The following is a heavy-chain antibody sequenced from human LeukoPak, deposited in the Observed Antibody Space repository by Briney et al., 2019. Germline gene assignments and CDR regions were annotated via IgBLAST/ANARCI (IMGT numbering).Heavy chain of an antibody. CDR3: TRDYGDYKLDY. D-gene: IGHD4-17*01. CDR2: IRSKAYGGIT. Sequence: GGSLRLSCTASGFSFGDYAMSWVRQAPGRGLEWVGFIRSKAYGGITEYSAAVKGRFNISRDDSKSIAYPQMNSLKTEDTAVYYCTRDYGDYKLDYWGQGTLVTVSS. CDR1: GFSFGDYA. V-gene: IGHV3-49*04. J-gene: IGHJ4*02.